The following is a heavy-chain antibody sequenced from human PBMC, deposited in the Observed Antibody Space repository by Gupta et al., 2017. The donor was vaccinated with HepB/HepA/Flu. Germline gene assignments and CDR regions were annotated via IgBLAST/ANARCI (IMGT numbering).Heavy chain of an antibody. CDR3: TRAVQWELTYYYYGMDV. V-gene: IGHV3-49*04. J-gene: IGHJ6*02. D-gene: IGHD1-26*01. CDR2: IRSKAYGGTT. CDR1: GFTFGDYA. Sequence: EVQLVESGGGLVQPGRSLRLSCTASGFTFGDYAMSWVRQAPGKGLEWVGFIRSKAYGGTTEYAASVKGRFTISRDDSKSIAYLQMNSLKTEDTAVYYCTRAVQWELTYYYYGMDVWGQGTTVTVSS.